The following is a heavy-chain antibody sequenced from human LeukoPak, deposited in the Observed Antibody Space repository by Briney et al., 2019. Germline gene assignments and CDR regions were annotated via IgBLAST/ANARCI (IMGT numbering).Heavy chain of an antibody. Sequence: SQTLSLTCTVSGGSISSGSYYWSWIRQPAGKGLEWIGRIYTSGSTNYNPSLKSPVTISVDTSKNHFSLKLSSVTAADTAVYYCARTTVTTSHYYYYYYMDVWGKGTTVTVSS. D-gene: IGHD4-17*01. CDR1: GGSISSGSYY. CDR3: ARTTVTTSHYYYYYYMDV. V-gene: IGHV4-61*02. J-gene: IGHJ6*03. CDR2: IYTSGST.